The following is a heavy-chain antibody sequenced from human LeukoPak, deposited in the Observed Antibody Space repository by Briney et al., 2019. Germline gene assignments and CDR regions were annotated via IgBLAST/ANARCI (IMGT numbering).Heavy chain of an antibody. CDR3: ARDEGSGSYYKRVIDY. CDR1: GYTFTSYG. D-gene: IGHD3-10*01. Sequence: ASVKVSCKASGYTFTSYGISWVRQAPGQGLEWMGWISAYNGNTNYAQKLQGRVTMTTDTSTSTAYMELRSLRSDDTAVYYCARDEGSGSYYKRVIDYWGQGTLVTVSP. V-gene: IGHV1-18*01. CDR2: ISAYNGNT. J-gene: IGHJ4*02.